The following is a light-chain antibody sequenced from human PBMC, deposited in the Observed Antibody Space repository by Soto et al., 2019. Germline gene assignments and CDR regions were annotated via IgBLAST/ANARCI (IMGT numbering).Light chain of an antibody. CDR2: TTN. CDR3: AAWDDSLKGHV. Sequence: QSVLTQPHSASGTPGQRVTISCSGSSSNIGTSSVHWFQQLPGTAPKLLISTTNQRPSGVPERFSGSKSGTAASLAISGLQSEDDADYHCAAWDDSLKGHVFGTGTKLTVL. V-gene: IGLV1-44*01. CDR1: SSNIGTSS. J-gene: IGLJ1*01.